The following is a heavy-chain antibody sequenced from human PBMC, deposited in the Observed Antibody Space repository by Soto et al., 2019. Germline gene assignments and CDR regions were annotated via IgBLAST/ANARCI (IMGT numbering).Heavy chain of an antibody. V-gene: IGHV3-48*01. Sequence: GSLRLSCAASGFTFSSYSMNWVRQAPGKGLKWVSYIRSSGSPIYYADSVKGRFTISRDNAKNSLYLQMSSLRAEDTAVYYCTRDPEALDYWGLGTLVTVSS. CDR3: TRDPEALDY. CDR2: IRSSGSPI. J-gene: IGHJ4*02. CDR1: GFTFSSYS.